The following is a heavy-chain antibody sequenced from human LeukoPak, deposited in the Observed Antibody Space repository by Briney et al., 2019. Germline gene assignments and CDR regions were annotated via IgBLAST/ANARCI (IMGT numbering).Heavy chain of an antibody. CDR3: GRGGYVFVPAALNWFDP. CDR1: GGSLSIGGYY. Sequence: PSQTLSLTCTVSGGSLSIGGYYWSWIRQHPGKGLEWIGYIYYSESTYYNPSLKSRVTISVDTSKKQFSLKLSSVTAADTAVYYCGRGGYVFVPAALNWFDPWGQGTLVTVSS. J-gene: IGHJ5*02. CDR2: IYYSEST. V-gene: IGHV4-31*03. D-gene: IGHD2-2*01.